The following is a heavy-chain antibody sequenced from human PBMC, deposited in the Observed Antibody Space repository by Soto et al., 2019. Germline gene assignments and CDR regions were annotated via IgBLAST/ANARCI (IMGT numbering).Heavy chain of an antibody. J-gene: IGHJ4*02. CDR2: ISYDGSNK. V-gene: IGHV3-30*18. Sequence: QVQLVESGGGVVQPGRSLRLSCAASGFTFSSYGMHWVRQAPGKGLEWVAVISYDGSNKYYADSVKGRFTISRDNSKNTLYLQMNSLRAEDTAVYYCAKDQDGSYYNYWGQGTLVTVSS. CDR3: AKDQDGSYYNY. CDR1: GFTFSSYG. D-gene: IGHD1-26*01.